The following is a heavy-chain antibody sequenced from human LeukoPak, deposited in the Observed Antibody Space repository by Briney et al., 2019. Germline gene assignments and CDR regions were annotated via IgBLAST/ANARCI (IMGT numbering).Heavy chain of an antibody. J-gene: IGHJ4*02. V-gene: IGHV4-30-2*01. CDR3: ARARIAAAGLYYFDH. CDR1: GGSISSGGYS. D-gene: IGHD6-13*01. Sequence: PQTLSLTCAVSGGSISSGGYSWSWIRQPPGKGLEWIGYIYHSGSTYYNPSLKSRVTISVDRSKNQFSLKLSSVTAADTAVYYCARARIAAAGLYYFDHWGQGTLVTVSS. CDR2: IYHSGST.